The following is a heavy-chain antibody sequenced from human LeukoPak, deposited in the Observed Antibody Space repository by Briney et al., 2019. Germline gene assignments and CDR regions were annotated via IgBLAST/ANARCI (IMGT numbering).Heavy chain of an antibody. D-gene: IGHD3-10*01. J-gene: IGHJ4*02. CDR1: GGTFSSYA. V-gene: IGHV1-69*04. Sequence: SVKVSCKASGGTFSSYAISWVRQAPGQGLEWMGRIIPILGIANYAQKFQGRVTITADKSTSTAYMELSSLRSEDTAVYYCATGPRGSGSYYGPGYWGQGTLVTVSS. CDR2: IIPILGIA. CDR3: ATGPRGSGSYYGPGY.